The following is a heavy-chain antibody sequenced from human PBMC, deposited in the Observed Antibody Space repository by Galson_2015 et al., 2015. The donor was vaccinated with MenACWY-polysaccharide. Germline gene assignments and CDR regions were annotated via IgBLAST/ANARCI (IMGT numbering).Heavy chain of an antibody. Sequence: SLRLSCAASGFTFDDYAMHWVRQAPGKGLEWVSGISWNSGSIGYADSVKGRFTISRDNAKNSLYLQMNSLRAEDTALYYCAKDSGYSSTPGSLDYWGQGTLVTVSS. V-gene: IGHV3-9*01. J-gene: IGHJ4*02. CDR2: ISWNSGSI. D-gene: IGHD6-13*01. CDR1: GFTFDDYA. CDR3: AKDSGYSSTPGSLDY.